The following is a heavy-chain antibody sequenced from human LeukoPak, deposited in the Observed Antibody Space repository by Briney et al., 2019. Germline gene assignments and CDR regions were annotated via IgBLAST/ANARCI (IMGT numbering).Heavy chain of an antibody. D-gene: IGHD3-3*01. CDR2: IYTSGST. J-gene: IGHJ3*02. CDR3: ATEMYYDFWSGYYRFVDAFDI. CDR1: GGSISSGSYY. Sequence: SEILSLTCTVSGGSISSGSYYWSWIRQPAGKGLEWIGRIYTSGSTNYNPSLKSRVTISVDTSKNQFSLKLSSVTAADTAVYYCATEMYYDFWSGYYRFVDAFDIWGQGTMVTVSS. V-gene: IGHV4-61*02.